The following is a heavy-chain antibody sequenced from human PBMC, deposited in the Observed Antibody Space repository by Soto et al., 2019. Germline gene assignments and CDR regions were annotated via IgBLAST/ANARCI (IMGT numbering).Heavy chain of an antibody. CDR1: GYTFTGYY. Sequence: SVKVSCKASGYTFTGYYMHWVRQAPGQGLEWMGWINPNSGGTNYAQKFQGWVTMTRDTSISTAYMELSRLRSDDTAVYYCARERITIFGVVRGNYYYYGMDVWGQGTTVTVSS. D-gene: IGHD3-3*01. V-gene: IGHV1-2*04. J-gene: IGHJ6*02. CDR3: ARERITIFGVVRGNYYYYGMDV. CDR2: INPNSGGT.